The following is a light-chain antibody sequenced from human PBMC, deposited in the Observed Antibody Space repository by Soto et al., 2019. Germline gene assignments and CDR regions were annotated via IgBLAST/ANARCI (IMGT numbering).Light chain of an antibody. CDR3: SSYTSSSTL. V-gene: IGLV2-14*01. CDR1: SSDVGDYNY. CDR2: DVS. J-gene: IGLJ1*01. Sequence: QSALTQPASVSGSPGQSITNSCTGTSSDVGDYNYVSWYQQHPGKAPKLMLYDVSNRPSGISNRFSGSKSGNTASLTISGLQAEDEADYYCSSYTSSSTLFGTGTKLTVL.